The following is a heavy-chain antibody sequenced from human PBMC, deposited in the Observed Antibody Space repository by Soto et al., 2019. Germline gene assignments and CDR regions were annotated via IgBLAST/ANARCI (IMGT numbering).Heavy chain of an antibody. J-gene: IGHJ4*02. CDR3: ARDRLAGTSLWDY. CDR2: ISSDGSRK. Sequence: QVQLVESGGGVVQPGRSLRLSCVASGFIFKNYVMHWVRQAPGKGLEWVAVISSDGSRKNSADSVKGRFTISRDNSKNTLYLQMTSLIPEDTAVYYCARDRLAGTSLWDYWGQGSLVTVSS. V-gene: IGHV3-30-3*01. D-gene: IGHD1-1*01. CDR1: GFIFKNYV.